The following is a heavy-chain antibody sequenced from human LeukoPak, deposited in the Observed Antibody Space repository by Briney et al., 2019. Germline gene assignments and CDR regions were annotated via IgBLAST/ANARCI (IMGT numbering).Heavy chain of an antibody. CDR1: GFVFSASY. V-gene: IGHV3-7*01. Sequence: GGSLSLSCAASGFVFSASYMSWVRKAPGKGLEWVATIKPDGSEKYHVDSVSGRVNISRDNTHDSLFLQMSSLRVDDTAVYYCVRGGTYWTVSWGQGTLVNVS. CDR3: VRGGTYWTVS. J-gene: IGHJ5*01. CDR2: IKPDGSEK.